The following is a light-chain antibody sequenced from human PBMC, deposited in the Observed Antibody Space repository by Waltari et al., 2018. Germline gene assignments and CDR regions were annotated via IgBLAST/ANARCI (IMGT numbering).Light chain of an antibody. CDR1: QSVLFSSNNKAS. CDR2: WAS. Sequence: DIVMTQSSDSLAVSLGERSTINCKSSQSVLFSSNNKASLAWYQQKPGQPPKLLIYWASTRQSGVPDRFSGSGSGTDFTLTISSLQAEDVAVYFCQQYVAAPLTFGGGTKVEIK. J-gene: IGKJ4*01. CDR3: QQYVAAPLT. V-gene: IGKV4-1*01.